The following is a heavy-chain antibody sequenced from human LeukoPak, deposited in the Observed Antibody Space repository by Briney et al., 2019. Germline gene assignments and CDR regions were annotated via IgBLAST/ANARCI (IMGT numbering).Heavy chain of an antibody. V-gene: IGHV4-59*08. D-gene: IGHD3-3*01. CDR1: GGSLSSYY. CDR2: IYYSGST. Sequence: PSETPSLTCTVSGGSLSSYYWSWIRQPPGPGLEWIGYIYYSGSTNYTPSLKSRVTISVDTSKNQLSLKPSSVTAATTAVYYCARLTNDFWSGYFDYWGQGALVTVSS. CDR3: ARLTNDFWSGYFDY. J-gene: IGHJ4*02.